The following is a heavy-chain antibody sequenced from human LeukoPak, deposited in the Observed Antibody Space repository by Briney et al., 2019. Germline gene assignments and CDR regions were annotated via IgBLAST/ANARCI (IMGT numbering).Heavy chain of an antibody. CDR1: GFTVSVSY. CDR3: ARVTATDDYFDY. V-gene: IGHV3-53*01. J-gene: IGHJ4*02. Sequence: GGSLRLSCGVAGFTVSVSYMSWVRHAPGKGLELVSIIYNEGGTYYADSVKGRFTISRDSSENTVYLQMSSLRADDTAVYYCARVTATDDYFDYWGQGTLVTVSS. D-gene: IGHD2-21*02. CDR2: IYNEGGT.